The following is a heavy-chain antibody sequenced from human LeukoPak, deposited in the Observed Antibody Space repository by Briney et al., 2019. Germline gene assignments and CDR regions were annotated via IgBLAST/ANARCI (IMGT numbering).Heavy chain of an antibody. CDR3: TKDIMWELHPRCAFDL. CDR2: MNEYGSEI. Sequence: GSLRLSCSVSGFIFRDFSMSWVRQAPGKGLEWVAKMNEYGSEIFYVDSVKGRFTISRDNGKNSLYLQMNRLRAEDTALYFCTKDIMWELHPRCAFDLWGQGTMVTVSS. CDR1: GFIFRDFS. V-gene: IGHV3-7*03. D-gene: IGHD1-26*01. J-gene: IGHJ3*01.